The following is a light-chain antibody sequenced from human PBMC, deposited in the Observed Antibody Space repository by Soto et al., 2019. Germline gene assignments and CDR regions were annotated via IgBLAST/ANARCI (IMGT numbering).Light chain of an antibody. CDR3: TSYISSTTLGV. CDR2: DVR. J-gene: IGLJ1*01. V-gene: IGLV2-14*03. CDR1: SSDVGRYDY. Sequence: QSVLTQPASVSGSPGQSITISCSGTSSDVGRYDYVSWYQQHPGKAPKLMIYDVRSRPSGVSNRLSGSKSGNAAYLTISGLQAEDEADYYCTSYISSTTLGVFGTGTKLTVL.